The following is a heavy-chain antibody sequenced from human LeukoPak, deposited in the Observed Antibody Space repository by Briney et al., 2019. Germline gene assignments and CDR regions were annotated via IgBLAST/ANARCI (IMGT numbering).Heavy chain of an antibody. Sequence: ASVKVSCKASGYTFENYDINWVRQATGHGLEWMGWLDPNSGKTGYAQNFLGRLTMTRNTSINTAYMELSSLRSEDTAVYYCARAPGNYVHWFDPWGQGTLVSVSS. V-gene: IGHV1-8*01. CDR3: ARAPGNYVHWFDP. CDR2: LDPNSGKT. D-gene: IGHD3-10*02. J-gene: IGHJ5*02. CDR1: GYTFENYD.